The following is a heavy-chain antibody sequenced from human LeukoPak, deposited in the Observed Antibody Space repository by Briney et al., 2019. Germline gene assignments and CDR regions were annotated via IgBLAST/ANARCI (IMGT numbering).Heavy chain of an antibody. CDR2: INPNSGGT. V-gene: IGHV1-2*02. CDR3: AGEKDGGTFDY. J-gene: IGHJ4*02. D-gene: IGHD2-15*01. CDR1: GYTFTGYY. Sequence: ASVKVSCKASGYTFTGYYMHWVRQAPGQGLEWMGWINPNSGGTNYAQKLQGRVTMTRDTFISRAYMELSRLRSDDTAVYCCAGEKDGGTFDYWGQGTLVTVSS.